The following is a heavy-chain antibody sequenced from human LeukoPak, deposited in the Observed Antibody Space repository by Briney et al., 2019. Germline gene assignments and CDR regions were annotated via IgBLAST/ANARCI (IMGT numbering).Heavy chain of an antibody. Sequence: GGSLRLSCAASGFTFSSYSMNWVRQAPGKGLEWVSAISGSGGSTYYADSVKGRFTISRDNAKNSLYLQMNSLRAEDTAVYHCAELGITMIGGVWGKGTTVTISS. V-gene: IGHV3-23*01. D-gene: IGHD3-10*02. CDR1: GFTFSSYS. J-gene: IGHJ6*04. CDR3: AELGITMIGGV. CDR2: ISGSGGST.